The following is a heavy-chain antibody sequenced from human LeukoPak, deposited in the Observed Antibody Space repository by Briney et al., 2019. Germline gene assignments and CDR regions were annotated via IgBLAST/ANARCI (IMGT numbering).Heavy chain of an antibody. CDR3: ARDSMVRGLGY. Sequence: SETLSLTCAVYGGSFSGYYWSWIRQPPGKGLEWIGEINHSGSTNYNPSLKSRVTISVDTSKNQFSLKLSSVTAADTAVYYCARDSMVRGLGYWGQGTLVTVSS. CDR1: GGSFSGYY. D-gene: IGHD3-10*01. J-gene: IGHJ4*02. V-gene: IGHV4-34*01. CDR2: INHSGST.